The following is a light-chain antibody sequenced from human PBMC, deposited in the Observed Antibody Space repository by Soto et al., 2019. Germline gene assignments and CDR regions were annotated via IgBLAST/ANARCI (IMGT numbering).Light chain of an antibody. CDR2: GNR. J-gene: IGLJ1*01. CDR1: SSNIGAGYD. V-gene: IGLV1-40*01. CDR3: QSYDSSLSGYV. Sequence: QSVLTQPPSVSGAPGQRVTISCTGSSSNIGAGYDVHWYQQLPGTAPKLLIHGNRDRPSGVPDRFSGSKSGTSASLAITGLQAEDEADYSCQSYDSSLSGYVFGTGTKVTVL.